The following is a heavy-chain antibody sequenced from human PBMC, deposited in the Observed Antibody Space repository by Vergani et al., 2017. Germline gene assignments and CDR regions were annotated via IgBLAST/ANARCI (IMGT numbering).Heavy chain of an antibody. CDR3: ARDSWTSELRGVYWFDT. Sequence: QVQLQESGPGLLRPSETLSLNCTVSSSSSYSWDWVRQAPGKGLEWIGSFSYGGSSDFNPSLKSRVTLSVDTSKNQLSLRMTSVTAADTAVYYCARDSWTSELRGVYWFDTWGQGTLVSVSS. J-gene: IGHJ5*02. CDR1: SSSSYS. CDR2: FSYGGSS. V-gene: IGHV4-38-2*02. D-gene: IGHD3-10*01.